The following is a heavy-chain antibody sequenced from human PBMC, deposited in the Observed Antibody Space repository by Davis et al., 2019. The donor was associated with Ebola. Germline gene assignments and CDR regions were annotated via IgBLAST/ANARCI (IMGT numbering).Heavy chain of an antibody. Sequence: SVKVSCKASGGTFSSYAISWVRQAPGQGLEWMGGIIPIFGTANYAQRFQGGVTITADESTSTAYMELSSLRSEDTAVYYCARDRYSDGSGYFFEQSHWGQGTLVTVSS. J-gene: IGHJ4*02. D-gene: IGHD3-22*01. CDR1: GGTFSSYA. CDR3: ARDRYSDGSGYFFEQSH. CDR2: IIPIFGTA. V-gene: IGHV1-69*13.